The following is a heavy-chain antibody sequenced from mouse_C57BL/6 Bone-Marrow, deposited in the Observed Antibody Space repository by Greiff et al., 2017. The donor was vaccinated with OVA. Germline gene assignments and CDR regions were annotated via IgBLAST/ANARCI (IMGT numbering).Heavy chain of an antibody. CDR3: ASSYGSSYWYFDV. J-gene: IGHJ1*03. Sequence: VQLKQPGAELVKPGASVKLSCKASGYTFTSYWMQWVKQRPGQGLEWIGEIDPSDSYTNYNQKFKGKATLTVDTSSSTAYMQLSSLTSEDSAVYYCASSYGSSYWYFDVWGTGTTVTVSS. V-gene: IGHV1-50*01. CDR1: GYTFTSYW. D-gene: IGHD1-1*01. CDR2: IDPSDSYT.